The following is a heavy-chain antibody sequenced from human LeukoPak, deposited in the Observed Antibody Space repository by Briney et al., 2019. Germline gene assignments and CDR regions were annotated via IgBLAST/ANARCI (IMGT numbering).Heavy chain of an antibody. V-gene: IGHV4-31*03. CDR3: ARRGMATINNYYYYYMDV. Sequence: SETLSLTCTVSGGSIGSGGYYWSWIRQHPGKGLEWIGYIYYSGSTYYNPSLKSRVTISVDTSKNQFSLKLSSVTAADTAVYYCARRGMATINNYYYYYMDVWGKGTTVTVSS. J-gene: IGHJ6*03. D-gene: IGHD5-24*01. CDR1: GGSIGSGGYY. CDR2: IYYSGST.